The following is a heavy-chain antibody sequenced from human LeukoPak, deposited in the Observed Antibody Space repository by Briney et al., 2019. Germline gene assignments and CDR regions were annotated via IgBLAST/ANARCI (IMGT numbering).Heavy chain of an antibody. Sequence: SETLSLTCTVSGDSISSDYYWSWFRQHPGKGLEWIGYIYYGGTTYYNPSLERRVSISVDTSKNQFSLSLTSVTAADTAVYYCARGILYNYDFCPFDPWGQGTLVTVSS. V-gene: IGHV4-31*03. CDR3: ARGILYNYDFCPFDP. CDR2: IYYGGTT. CDR1: GDSISSDYY. D-gene: IGHD3-3*01. J-gene: IGHJ5*02.